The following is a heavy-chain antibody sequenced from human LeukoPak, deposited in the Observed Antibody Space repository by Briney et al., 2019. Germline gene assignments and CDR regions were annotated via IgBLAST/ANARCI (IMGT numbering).Heavy chain of an antibody. D-gene: IGHD2-21*01. CDR3: VRDGLLWYGGAT. CDR1: RFSFSSYW. Sequence: GGSLRLSCSASRFSFSSYWMHWVRQVPGKAPVWGSCLNSDGTRISYADSVKGRFIISRDNANNTLYLQMNSLRVEDTAVYYCVRDGLLWYGGATWGQGTVVTVSS. J-gene: IGHJ3*01. CDR2: LNSDGTRI. V-gene: IGHV3-74*01.